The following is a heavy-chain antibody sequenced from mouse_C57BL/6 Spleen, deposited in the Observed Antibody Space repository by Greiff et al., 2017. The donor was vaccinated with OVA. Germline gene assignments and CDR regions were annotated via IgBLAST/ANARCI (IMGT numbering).Heavy chain of an antibody. CDR1: GYSITSGYF. V-gene: IGHV3-6*01. D-gene: IGHD3-1*01. CDR2: LRYDGSN. J-gene: IGHJ2*01. CDR3: ANLTWANVDY. Sequence: VQLKQSGPGLVKPSQSLSLSCSVTGYSITSGYFWYWIRQFPGNSLELMGYLRYDGSNNYNPSLNNRISITRDPSKNQFFLKLNSVTTEDTAPYDGANLTWANVDYWGQGTTLTVSS.